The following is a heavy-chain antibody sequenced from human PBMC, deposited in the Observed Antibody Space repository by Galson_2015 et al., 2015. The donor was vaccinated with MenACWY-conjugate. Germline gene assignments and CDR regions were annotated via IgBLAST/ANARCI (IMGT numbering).Heavy chain of an antibody. CDR3: ARGICGGDCYFDAFDI. CDR2: ISSRSSYI. Sequence: SLRLSCAASGFTFSSRSMNWVRQAPGKGLEWVSSISSRSSYIFYADSVRGRFTISRDSAKNSLYLQMNSLRAEDTAVYYCARGICGGDCYFDAFDIWGQGTMVTVSS. V-gene: IGHV3-21*06. CDR1: GFTFSSRS. D-gene: IGHD2-21*02. J-gene: IGHJ3*02.